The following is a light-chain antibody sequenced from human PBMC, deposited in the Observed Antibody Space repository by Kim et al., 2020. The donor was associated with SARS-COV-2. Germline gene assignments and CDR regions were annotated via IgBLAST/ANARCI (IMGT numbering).Light chain of an antibody. CDR2: GKN. CDR3: NSRDSSGNHFVV. J-gene: IGLJ2*01. V-gene: IGLV3-19*01. Sequence: LGQTVRITCHGDSLRSYYASWYQQKPGQAPVLVIYGKNNRPSGIPDRFSGSSSGNTASLTITGAQAEDEADYYCNSRDSSGNHFVVFGGGTQLTVL. CDR1: SLRSYY.